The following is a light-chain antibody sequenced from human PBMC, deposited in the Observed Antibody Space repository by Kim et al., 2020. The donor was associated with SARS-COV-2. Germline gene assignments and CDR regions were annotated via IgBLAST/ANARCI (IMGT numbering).Light chain of an antibody. V-gene: IGKV1-27*01. CDR3: QNYNKAPRT. CDR1: QVISNY. Sequence: DIQLTQSPSSLSASVGDRVTITCRANQVISNYLTWFQQKPGKVPEVLIYAASTLRSGVPSRFSGSQSGTEFTLTISSLQPEDVATYYCQNYNKAPRTFGQGTKVDIK. CDR2: AAS. J-gene: IGKJ1*01.